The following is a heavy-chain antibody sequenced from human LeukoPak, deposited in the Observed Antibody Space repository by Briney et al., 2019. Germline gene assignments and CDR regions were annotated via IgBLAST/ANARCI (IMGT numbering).Heavy chain of an antibody. CDR2: IYTSGST. D-gene: IGHD5-18*01. V-gene: IGHV4-61*02. CDR3: ARVPALPGYGHVGAFDI. CDR1: GGSISSGSYY. J-gene: IGHJ3*02. Sequence: PSQTLSLTCTVSGGSISSGSYYWSWIRQPAGKGLEWIGRIYTSGSTNYNPSLKSRVTISVDTSKNQFSLKLSSVTAADTAVYYCARVPALPGYGHVGAFDIWGQGTMVTVSS.